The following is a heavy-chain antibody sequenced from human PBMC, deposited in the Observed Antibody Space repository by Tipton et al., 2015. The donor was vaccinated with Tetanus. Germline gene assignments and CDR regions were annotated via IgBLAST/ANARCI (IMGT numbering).Heavy chain of an antibody. D-gene: IGHD7-27*01. Sequence: SLRLSCAVSGFTFSDYWMTWVRQAPGKGLEWVASIKQDGTDKSYVDSVKGRFTVSRDNAKNSLYLQMNSLRAEDTAVYYCVTNWGSVNYGLDVWGQGTTVTVSS. CDR2: IKQDGTDK. J-gene: IGHJ6*02. CDR3: VTNWGSVNYGLDV. V-gene: IGHV3-7*01. CDR1: GFTFSDYW.